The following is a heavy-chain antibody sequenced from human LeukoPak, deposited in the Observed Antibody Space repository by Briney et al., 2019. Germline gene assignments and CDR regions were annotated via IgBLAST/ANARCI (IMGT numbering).Heavy chain of an antibody. Sequence: GGSLRLSCAASGFTFSGYAMHWVRQAPGKGLEWVSGISWNSGSIGYADSVKGRFTISRDNAKNSLYLQMNSLRAEDTALYYCAKGVGQQLVRDWGQGTLVTVSS. CDR2: ISWNSGSI. J-gene: IGHJ4*02. CDR3: AKGVGQQLVRD. D-gene: IGHD6-13*01. CDR1: GFTFSGYA. V-gene: IGHV3-9*01.